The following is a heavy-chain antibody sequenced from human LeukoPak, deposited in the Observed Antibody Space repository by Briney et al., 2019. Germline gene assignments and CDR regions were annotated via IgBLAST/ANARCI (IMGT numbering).Heavy chain of an antibody. J-gene: IGHJ4*02. Sequence: GESLRISCQGSGHSFTNHYINWVRQVPGKGLEWMGRIDPSDYYTNYSPSFQGHVTLSADRSISTAYLHWSSLKASDTAMYYCASSPTLVGTSPRVDFWGQGTLVTVSS. CDR1: GHSFTNHY. CDR3: ASSPTLVGTSPRVDF. D-gene: IGHD2-21*01. V-gene: IGHV5-10-1*01. CDR2: IDPSDYYT.